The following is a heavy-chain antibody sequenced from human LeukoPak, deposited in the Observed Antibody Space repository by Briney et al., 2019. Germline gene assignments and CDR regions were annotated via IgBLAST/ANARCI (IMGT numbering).Heavy chain of an antibody. CDR1: GFTFSSYA. CDR3: AKGSGYSSDSGYFDY. V-gene: IGHV3-23*01. CDR2: ISGSGGST. J-gene: IGHJ4*02. Sequence: GGSLRLSCAASGFTFSSYAMSWVRQVPGKGLEWVSAISGSGGSTYYADSVKGRFTISRDNSKNTLYLQMKSLRAEDTAVYYCAKGSGYSSDSGYFDYWGQGTLVTVSS. D-gene: IGHD5-18*01.